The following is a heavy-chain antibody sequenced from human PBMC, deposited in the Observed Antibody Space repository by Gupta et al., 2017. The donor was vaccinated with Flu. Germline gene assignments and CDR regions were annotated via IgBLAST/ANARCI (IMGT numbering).Heavy chain of an antibody. CDR3: ARERGRDLSLDS. CDR2: MTAGGSYI. CDR1: GFTFSGHS. V-gene: IGHV3-21*01. J-gene: IGHJ4*02. Sequence: EVQLVESGGGQVKPGGSLRLSCTASGFTFSGHSMNWVRQAPGKGLEWVSSMTAGGSYIFYADSVKGRFTISRDNAKDSLYLQMDSLRPEDTALYFCARERGRDLSLDSWGQGALVTVSS.